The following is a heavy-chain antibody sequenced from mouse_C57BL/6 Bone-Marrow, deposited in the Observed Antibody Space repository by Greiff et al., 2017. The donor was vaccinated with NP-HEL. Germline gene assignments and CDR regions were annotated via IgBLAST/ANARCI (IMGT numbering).Heavy chain of an antibody. CDR1: GYTFTSYG. J-gene: IGHJ3*01. CDR3: AKRGGTTVVAEAY. Sequence: QVQLQQSGAELARPGASVKLSCKASGYTFTSYGISWVKQRTGQGLEWIGEIYPRSGNTYYNEKFKGKATLTADKSSSTAYMQLRSLTSADTAVYFCAKRGGTTVVAEAYGGQGTLVTVSA. D-gene: IGHD1-1*01. CDR2: IYPRSGNT. V-gene: IGHV1-81*01.